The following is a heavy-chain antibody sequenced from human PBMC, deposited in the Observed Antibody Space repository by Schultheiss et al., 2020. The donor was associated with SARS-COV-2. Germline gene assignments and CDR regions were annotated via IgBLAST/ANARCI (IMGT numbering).Heavy chain of an antibody. CDR1: GGTFSSYA. V-gene: IGHV1-69*13. CDR2: IIPIFGTA. D-gene: IGHD2-15*01. CDR3: ATRVRRVRGQDIVVVVAAQVDY. J-gene: IGHJ4*02. Sequence: SVKVSCKASGGTFSSYAISWVRQAPGQGLEWMGGIIPIFGTANYAQKFQGRVTITADESTSTAYMELSSLRSEDTAVYYCATRVRRVRGQDIVVVVAAQVDYWGQGTLVTVSS.